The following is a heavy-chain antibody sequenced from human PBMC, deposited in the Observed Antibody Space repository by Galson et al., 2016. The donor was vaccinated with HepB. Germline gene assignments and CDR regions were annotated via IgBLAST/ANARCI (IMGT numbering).Heavy chain of an antibody. CDR2: IYHSGTT. Sequence: SETLSLTCAVSGYSIRSEYYWGWIRQSPGKGLEWTGNIYHSGTTYYNPSLRSRVSMSVDTSQNQFSLRLNSVTAADTAVYFWAGDLTSTSCFDYWGQGILVTVSS. V-gene: IGHV4-38-2*02. CDR1: GYSIRSEYY. CDR3: AGDLTSTSCFDY. D-gene: IGHD2-2*01. J-gene: IGHJ4*02.